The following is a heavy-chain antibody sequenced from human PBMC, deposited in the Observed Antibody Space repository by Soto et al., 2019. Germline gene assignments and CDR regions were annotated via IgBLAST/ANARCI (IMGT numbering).Heavy chain of an antibody. V-gene: IGHV4-4*02. Sequence: SETLSLTCAVSGVSIGSPNWWTWVRQAPGKGLEWIGEMWPSGGTTYNPSLRNRVTISVDNSKNHLSLTLTSVTAADTAIYYCARCLHCSNGGRFAPWGQGALVIGSS. CDR2: MWPSGGT. J-gene: IGHJ5*02. D-gene: IGHD2-8*01. CDR1: GVSIGSPNW. CDR3: ARCLHCSNGGRFAP.